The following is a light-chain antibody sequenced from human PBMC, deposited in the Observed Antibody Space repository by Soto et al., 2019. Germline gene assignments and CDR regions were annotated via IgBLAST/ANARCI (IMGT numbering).Light chain of an antibody. CDR3: QQSFSPSWT. CDR1: QTVSSNY. J-gene: IGKJ1*01. V-gene: IGKV3-20*01. CDR2: GAS. Sequence: ALTQSPGTLSSSPGERATLSCRASQTVSSNYLAWYQQKPGRAPRLLIYGASSRATGIPDRFSGSGSGTDFTLTINSLQAEDVAVYYCQQSFSPSWTFGRGTKVDIK.